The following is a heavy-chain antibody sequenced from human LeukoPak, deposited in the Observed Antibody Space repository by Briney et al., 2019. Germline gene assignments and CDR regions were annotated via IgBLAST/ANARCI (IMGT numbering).Heavy chain of an antibody. J-gene: IGHJ4*02. CDR2: IDYSGST. CDR3: ARGSLTGTNDY. CDR1: GGSISSYY. Sequence: PSETLSLTCTVSGGSISSYYWSWIRQPPGKGLEWIGYIDYSGSTNYNPSLKSRVTISVDTSKNQFSLKLSSVTAADTAVYYCARGSLTGTNDYWGQGTLVTVSS. V-gene: IGHV4-59*01. D-gene: IGHD1-20*01.